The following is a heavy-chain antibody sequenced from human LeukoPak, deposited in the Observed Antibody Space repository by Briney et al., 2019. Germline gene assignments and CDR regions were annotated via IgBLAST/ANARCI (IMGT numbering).Heavy chain of an antibody. J-gene: IGHJ3*02. CDR1: GGSISSHY. V-gene: IGHV4-59*11. CDR2: IYYSGST. CDR3: ARGCSSTSCYSDDAFDI. D-gene: IGHD2-2*01. Sequence: PSETLSLTCTVSGGSISSHYWSWIRQPPGKGLEWIGYIYYSGSTNYNPSLKSRVTISVDTSKNQFSLKLSSVTAADTAVYYCARGCSSTSCYSDDAFDIWGQGTMVTVSS.